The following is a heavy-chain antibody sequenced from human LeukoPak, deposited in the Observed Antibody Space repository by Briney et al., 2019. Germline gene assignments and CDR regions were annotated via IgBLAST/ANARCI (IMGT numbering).Heavy chain of an antibody. CDR3: AREVAAAGTLLYDC. V-gene: IGHV4-4*07. CDR1: GGSISSYY. D-gene: IGHD6-13*01. Sequence: SETLSLTCTVSGGSISSYYWSWIRQPAGKGLEWIGRIYTSGSTNYNPSLKSRVTMSVDTSKNQFSLKLSSVTAADTAVYYCAREVAAAGTLLYDCWGQGTLVTVSS. CDR2: IYTSGST. J-gene: IGHJ4*02.